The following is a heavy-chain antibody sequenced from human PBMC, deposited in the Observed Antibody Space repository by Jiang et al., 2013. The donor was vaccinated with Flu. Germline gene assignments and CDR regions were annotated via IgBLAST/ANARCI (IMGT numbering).Heavy chain of an antibody. J-gene: IGHJ6*02. CDR2: IYSGGST. CDR1: GFTVSSNY. Sequence: QLLESGGGLIQPGGSLRLSCAASGFTVSSNYMSWVRQAPGKGLEWVSVIYSGGSTYYADSVKGRFTISRDNSKNTLYLQMNSLRAEDTAVYYCARTSQLRRIYYYYGMDVWGQGTTVTVSS. D-gene: IGHD2-2*01. V-gene: IGHV3-53*01. CDR3: ARTSQLRRIYYYYGMDV.